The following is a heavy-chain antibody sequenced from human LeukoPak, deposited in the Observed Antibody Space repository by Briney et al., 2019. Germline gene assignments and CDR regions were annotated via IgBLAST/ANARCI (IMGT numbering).Heavy chain of an antibody. D-gene: IGHD3-10*01. CDR3: ARNGPYVSAYYFYMDV. Sequence: QTGGSLRLSCAASGFTFSSAGMHWVRQPPGKGLEWVAVIWYDGNIKYYADSVKGRFTISRDNSKNTLYLQMNSLRAEDTAVYFWARNGPYVSAYYFYMDVWGTGTTVTVSS. CDR1: GFTFSSAG. V-gene: IGHV3-33*01. J-gene: IGHJ6*03. CDR2: IWYDGNIK.